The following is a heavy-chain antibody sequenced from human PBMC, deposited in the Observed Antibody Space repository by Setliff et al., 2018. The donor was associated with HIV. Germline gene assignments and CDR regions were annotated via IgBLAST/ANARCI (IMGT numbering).Heavy chain of an antibody. V-gene: IGHV4-59*01. J-gene: IGHJ4*02. D-gene: IGHD1-1*01. Sequence: SETLSLTCAVYGGSFSTYFWSWVRQTPGKGLEWIGYIYYTGSTSYNPSFRSRVTILVDTSKNHFSLKLTSVTAADTAVYYCARGPTRFYFDYWGQGTLVTVSS. CDR3: ARGPTRFYFDY. CDR2: IYYTGST. CDR1: GGSFSTYF.